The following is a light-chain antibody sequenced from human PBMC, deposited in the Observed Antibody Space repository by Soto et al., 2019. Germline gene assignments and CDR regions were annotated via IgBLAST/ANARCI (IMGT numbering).Light chain of an antibody. CDR1: SGSIASTY. V-gene: IGLV6-57*04. CDR3: CSFDTKSTFWV. Sequence: NFMLTQPHSVSESPGKTVTISCTRSSGSIASTYVQWYQQRPGSAPTTVIYEDNQRPSGVPDRFSGSRSGNTASLTISGLQPEDEARYHCCSFDTKSTFWVFGGGTQLTVL. J-gene: IGLJ3*02. CDR2: EDN.